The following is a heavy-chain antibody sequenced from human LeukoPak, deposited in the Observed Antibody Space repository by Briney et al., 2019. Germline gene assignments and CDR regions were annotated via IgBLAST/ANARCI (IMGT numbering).Heavy chain of an antibody. V-gene: IGHV4-38-2*01. D-gene: IGHD4-17*01. J-gene: IGHJ4*02. CDR2: IYHSGST. CDR3: ASLYGDYGPGGFDY. Sequence: SETLSLTCAVSGYSISSGYYWGWIRQPPGKGLEGIGSIYHSGSTYYNPSLKSRVTISVDTSKNQFSLKLSSVTAAATAVYYGASLYGDYGPGGFDYWGQGTLVTVSS. CDR1: GYSISSGYY.